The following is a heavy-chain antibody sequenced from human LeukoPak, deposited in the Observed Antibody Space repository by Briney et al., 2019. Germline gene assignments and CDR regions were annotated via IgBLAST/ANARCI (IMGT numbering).Heavy chain of an antibody. CDR1: GYSFTSYW. V-gene: IGHV5-51*01. CDR2: IYPGDSDT. CDR3: ASGYYDSSGTQYYFDY. D-gene: IGHD3-22*01. J-gene: IGHJ4*02. Sequence: GESLKISCKGSGYSFTSYWIGWVRQMPGKGPEWMGIIYPGDSDTRYSPSFQGQVTISADKSISTAYLQWSSLKASDTAMYYCASGYYDSSGTQYYFDYWGQGTLVTVSS.